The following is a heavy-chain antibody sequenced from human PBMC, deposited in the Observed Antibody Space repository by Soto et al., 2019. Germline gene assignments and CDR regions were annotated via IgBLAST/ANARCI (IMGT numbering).Heavy chain of an antibody. CDR3: ARRLTVLPLAFDT. V-gene: IGHV2-5*01. CDR1: GFSLSTSGVG. D-gene: IGHD3-16*01. Sequence: QITLKESGPTLVKSTQTLTLTCSFSGFSLSTSGVGVGWIRQPPGGALEWLTVVYWNDDKRYSPSLKNRLTITRDTSVNQVVLTMTNMDPVDTGTYYCARRLTVLPLAFDTWGQGTLVTVSS. J-gene: IGHJ3*02. CDR2: VYWNDDK.